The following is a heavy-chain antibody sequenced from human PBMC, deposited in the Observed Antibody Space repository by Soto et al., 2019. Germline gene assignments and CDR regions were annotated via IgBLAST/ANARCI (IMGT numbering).Heavy chain of an antibody. V-gene: IGHV2-5*02. CDR1: GFSLSTSGVR. D-gene: IGHD2-15*01. CDR2: IYWDDDK. J-gene: IGHJ4*02. CDR3: ALSPSNCSGGSCYSGFDS. Sequence: QITLKESGPTLMKPTQTLTLTCTFSGFSLSTSGVRVGWIRQPPGKALEWLALIYWDDDKRYSPSLKSRLTITKDTSKNQVVLTMTNMDPVDTATYYCALSPSNCSGGSCYSGFDSWGQGTLVTVSS.